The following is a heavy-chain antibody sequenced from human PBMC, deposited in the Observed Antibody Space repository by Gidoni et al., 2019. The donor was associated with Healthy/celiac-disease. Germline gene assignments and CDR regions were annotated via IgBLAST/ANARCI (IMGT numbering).Heavy chain of an antibody. J-gene: IGHJ4*02. CDR2: IIPIFGTA. D-gene: IGHD6-13*01. Sequence: QVQLVQSGAEVKKPGSSVKVSCKESGGTFRSYAISWVRQAPGQGLEWRGGIIPIFGTANYAQKFQGRVTITADESTSTAYMELSSLRSEDTAVYYCASRVVSSSWYFGYWGQGTLVTVSS. CDR1: GGTFRSYA. V-gene: IGHV1-69*01. CDR3: ASRVVSSSWYFGY.